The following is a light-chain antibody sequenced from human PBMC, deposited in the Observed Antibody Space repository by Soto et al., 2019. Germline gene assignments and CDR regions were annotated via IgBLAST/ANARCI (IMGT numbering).Light chain of an antibody. V-gene: IGLV2-14*03. Sequence: QSALTQPASVSGSPGQSITISCTGTSSDVGGFNSVSWYQLRPGTAPKLTLYDVVDRPSGVSYRFSGSKSGNTASLTISGLQAADEADYFCSSYTSTMTNVFGSGTKLTVL. J-gene: IGLJ1*01. CDR2: DVV. CDR1: SSDVGGFNS. CDR3: SSYTSTMTNV.